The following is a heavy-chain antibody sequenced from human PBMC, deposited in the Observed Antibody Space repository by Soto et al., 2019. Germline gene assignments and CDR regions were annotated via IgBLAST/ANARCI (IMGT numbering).Heavy chain of an antibody. CDR2: IYYSGST. CDR1: GGSISSYS. J-gene: IGHJ1*01. CDR3: ARDGSAEYFQH. V-gene: IGHV4-59*01. Sequence: PSETLSLTCTVSGGSISSYSWSWIRQPPGKGLEWIGYIYYSGSTNYNPSLKSRVTISVDTSKNQFSLKLSSVTAADTAVYYCARDGSAEYFQHWGQGTLVTVS.